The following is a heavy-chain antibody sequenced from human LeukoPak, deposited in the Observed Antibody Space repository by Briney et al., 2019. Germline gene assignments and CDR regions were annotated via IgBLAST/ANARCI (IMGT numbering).Heavy chain of an antibody. D-gene: IGHD3-10*01. CDR3: ARDVTMVRGVPHY. V-gene: IGHV1-69*13. CDR1: GGTFSSYA. Sequence: ASVKVSCKASGGTFSSYAISWVRQAPGQGLEWMGGIIPIFGTANYAQKFQGRVTITADESTSTAYMELSRLRSDDTAVYYCARDVTMVRGVPHYWGQGTLVTVSS. J-gene: IGHJ4*02. CDR2: IIPIFGTA.